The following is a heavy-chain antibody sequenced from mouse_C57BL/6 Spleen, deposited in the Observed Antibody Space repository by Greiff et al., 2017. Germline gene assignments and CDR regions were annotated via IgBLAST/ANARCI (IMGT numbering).Heavy chain of an antibody. CDR2: INPNNGGT. D-gene: IGHD2-3*01. Sequence: VQLQQSGPELVKPGASVKISCKASGYTFTDYYMNWVKQSHGKSLEWIGDINPNNGGTSYNQKFKGKATLTVDKSSSTAYMELRSLTSEDSAVYYCARDGYYGLLAYWGQGTLVTVSA. V-gene: IGHV1-26*01. J-gene: IGHJ3*01. CDR1: GYTFTDYY. CDR3: ARDGYYGLLAY.